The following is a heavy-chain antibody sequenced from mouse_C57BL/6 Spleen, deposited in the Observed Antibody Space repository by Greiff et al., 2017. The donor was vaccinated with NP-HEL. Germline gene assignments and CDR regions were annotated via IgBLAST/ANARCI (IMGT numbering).Heavy chain of an antibody. CDR3: ARSGYYGSGYFDV. J-gene: IGHJ1*03. D-gene: IGHD1-1*01. Sequence: VQLQQSGAELARPGASVKLSCKASGYTFTSYGISWVKQRTGQGLEWIGEIYPRSGNTYYNEKFKGKATLTADKSSSTAYMELRSLTSEDSAVYFCARSGYYGSGYFDVWGTGTTVTVSS. CDR2: IYPRSGNT. CDR1: GYTFTSYG. V-gene: IGHV1-81*01.